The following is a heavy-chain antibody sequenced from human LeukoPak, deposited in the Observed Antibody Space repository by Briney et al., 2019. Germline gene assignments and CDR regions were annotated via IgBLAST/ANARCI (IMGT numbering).Heavy chain of an antibody. CDR2: IYYSGST. CDR1: GGSISSYY. CDR3: ARGVGYSYGSYYYGMDV. J-gene: IGHJ6*02. Sequence: PSETLSLTCTVSGGSISSYYWSWIRQPPGKGLEWIGYIYYSGSTNYNPSLKSRVTISVDTSKNQFSLKLSSVTAADTAVYYCARGVGYSYGSYYYGMDVWGQGTTVTVSS. D-gene: IGHD5-18*01. V-gene: IGHV4-59*01.